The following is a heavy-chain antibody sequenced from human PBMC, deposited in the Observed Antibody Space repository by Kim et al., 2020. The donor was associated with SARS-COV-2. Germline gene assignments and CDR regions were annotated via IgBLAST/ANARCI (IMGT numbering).Heavy chain of an antibody. Sequence: ADYVKGRFTISRDNVKNALYLQMNNLRDDDTAVYYCTRGSEWELPGVSDFWGQGALVTVSS. CDR3: TRGSEWELPGVSDF. V-gene: IGHV3-48*02. J-gene: IGHJ4*02. D-gene: IGHD1-26*01.